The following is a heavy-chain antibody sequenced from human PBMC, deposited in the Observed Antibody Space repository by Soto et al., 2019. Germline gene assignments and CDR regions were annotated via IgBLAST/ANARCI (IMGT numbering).Heavy chain of an antibody. CDR2: IIPIFGTA. J-gene: IGHJ6*02. CDR3: ARGWPFFEYSRSTAGDYYYYGMDV. V-gene: IGHV1-69*13. D-gene: IGHD6-6*01. Sequence: SVKVSCKASGGTFSSYAISWVRQAPGQGLEWMGGIIPIFGTANYAQKFQGRVTITADESTSTAYMELSSLRSEDTAVYYCARGWPFFEYSRSTAGDYYYYGMDVWGQGTTVTVSS. CDR1: GGTFSSYA.